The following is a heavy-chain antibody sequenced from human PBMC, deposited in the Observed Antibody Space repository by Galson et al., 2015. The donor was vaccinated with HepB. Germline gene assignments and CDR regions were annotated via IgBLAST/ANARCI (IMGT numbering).Heavy chain of an antibody. Sequence: LRLSCAASGFTFGDYAMSWFRQAPGKGLEWVGFIRSKAYGGTTEYAASVKGRFTISRDDSKSIAYLQMNSLKTEDTAVYYCTRGGRIAAAGTWFAYWGQGTLVTVSS. V-gene: IGHV3-49*03. CDR2: IRSKAYGGTT. CDR3: TRGGRIAAAGTWFAY. D-gene: IGHD6-13*01. CDR1: GFTFGDYA. J-gene: IGHJ4*02.